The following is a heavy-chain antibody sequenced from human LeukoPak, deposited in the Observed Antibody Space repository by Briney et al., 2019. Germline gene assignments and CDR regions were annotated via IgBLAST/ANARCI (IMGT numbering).Heavy chain of an antibody. J-gene: IGHJ4*02. D-gene: IGHD2-2*01. Sequence: GESLKISCEGSGYSFTSYWIAWVRQMPGKGLEWMGIIYPGDSDTRYSPSFEGQVTISADKSISTAYLQWSSLKASDTAMYYCARVHCRSDTCYPDYWGQGTLVTVSS. V-gene: IGHV5-51*01. CDR2: IYPGDSDT. CDR1: GYSFTSYW. CDR3: ARVHCRSDTCYPDY.